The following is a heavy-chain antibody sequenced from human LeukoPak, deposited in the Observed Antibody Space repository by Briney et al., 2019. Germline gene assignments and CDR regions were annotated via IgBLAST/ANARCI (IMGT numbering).Heavy chain of an antibody. CDR1: GFTFSSYA. D-gene: IGHD1-26*01. J-gene: IGHJ4*02. CDR3: ARGKSRGSHIDY. Sequence: GSLRLSCAASGFTFSSYAMSWVRQAPGKGLEWIGSIYYSGSTNYNPSLKSRVTISVDTSKNQFSLKLRSVTAADTALYYCARGKSRGSHIDYWGQGTLVTVSS. CDR2: IYYSGST. V-gene: IGHV4-59*08.